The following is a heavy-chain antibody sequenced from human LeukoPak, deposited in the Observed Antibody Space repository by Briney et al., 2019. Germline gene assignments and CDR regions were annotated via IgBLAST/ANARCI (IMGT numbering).Heavy chain of an antibody. D-gene: IGHD2-2*01. CDR3: AKVNCRSTSCYPYYYYGMDV. J-gene: IGHJ6*02. V-gene: IGHV3-23*01. Sequence: PGGSPRLSCAASGFTFSSYAMSWVRQAPGKGLEWVSAISGSGGSTYYADSVKGRFTISRDNSKNTLYLQMNSLRAEDTAVYYCAKVNCRSTSCYPYYYYGMDVWGQGTTVTVSS. CDR1: GFTFSSYA. CDR2: ISGSGGST.